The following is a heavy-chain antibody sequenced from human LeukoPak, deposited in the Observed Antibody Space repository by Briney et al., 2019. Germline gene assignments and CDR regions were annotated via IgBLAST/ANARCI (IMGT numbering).Heavy chain of an antibody. D-gene: IGHD2-8*01. CDR1: GFTFSSYA. CDR2: ISGSGGST. V-gene: IGHV3-23*01. Sequence: QAGGSLRLSCAASGFTFSSYAMSWVRQAPGKGLEWVSAISGSGGSTYYADSVKGRFTISRDNAKDSLYLQMNSLRAEDTAVYYCARAIMVASSDYWGQGTLVTVSS. J-gene: IGHJ4*02. CDR3: ARAIMVASSDY.